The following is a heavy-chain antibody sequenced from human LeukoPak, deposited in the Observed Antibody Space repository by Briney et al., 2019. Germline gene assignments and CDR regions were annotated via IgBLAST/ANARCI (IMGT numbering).Heavy chain of an antibody. D-gene: IGHD3-10*01. Sequence: GASVKVSCKASGYTFTSYDINWVRHATGQGLEWMGWINPNSGGTNYAQKFQGRVTMTRDTSISTAYMELSRLRSDETAVYYCARTRNYRYDYWGQGTLVTVSS. CDR3: ARTRNYRYDY. CDR2: INPNSGGT. V-gene: IGHV1-2*02. CDR1: GYTFTSYD. J-gene: IGHJ4*02.